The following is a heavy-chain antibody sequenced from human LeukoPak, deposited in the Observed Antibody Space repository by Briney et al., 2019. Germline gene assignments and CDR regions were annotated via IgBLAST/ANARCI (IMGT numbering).Heavy chain of an antibody. V-gene: IGHV4-34*01. Sequence: SETLSLTCAVYGGSFSGYYWSWIRQPPGKGLEWIGEINHSRSPNYNPSLKSRVTISVDTSKNQFSLKLSSVTAADTAVYYCAALSPPRGGRGWYYYYGMDVWGQGTTVTVSS. CDR2: INHSRSP. CDR1: GGSFSGYY. CDR3: AALSPPRGGRGWYYYYGMDV. D-gene: IGHD3-10*01. J-gene: IGHJ6*02.